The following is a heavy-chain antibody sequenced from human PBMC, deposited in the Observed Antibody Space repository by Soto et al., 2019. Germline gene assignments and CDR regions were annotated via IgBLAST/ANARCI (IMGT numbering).Heavy chain of an antibody. Sequence: NPSETLSLTCTVSGVSISNSSYYWGWIRRPPGKGLEWIGTIYYSGITYYNPFLKSRVTISVDTSKNQFSLKLTSVTAADTAVYYCARHGSNWGQGTLVTVSS. CDR2: IYYSGIT. CDR1: GVSISNSSYY. V-gene: IGHV4-39*01. J-gene: IGHJ4*02. CDR3: ARHGSN.